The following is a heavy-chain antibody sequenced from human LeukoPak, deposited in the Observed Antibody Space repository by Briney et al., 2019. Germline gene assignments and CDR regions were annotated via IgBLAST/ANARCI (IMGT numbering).Heavy chain of an antibody. CDR3: ATGQWEPRAGVSFDY. J-gene: IGHJ4*02. V-gene: IGHV1-46*01. CDR2: INPSGGTT. D-gene: IGHD1-26*01. Sequence: ASVKVSCKASGYTFTSYHMHWVRQAPGQGLEWMGIINPSGGTTNYAQKFRGRVTMTRDMSTSTVYMELSSLRSEDTAVYYCATGQWEPRAGVSFDYWGQGTLVTVSS. CDR1: GYTFTSYH.